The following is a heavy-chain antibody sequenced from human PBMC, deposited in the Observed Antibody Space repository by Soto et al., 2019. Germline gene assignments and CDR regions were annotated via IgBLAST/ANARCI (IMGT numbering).Heavy chain of an antibody. D-gene: IGHD3-10*01. J-gene: IGHJ4*02. CDR3: ASSMGRGGNDY. CDR1: GFTFSDYW. V-gene: IGHV3-7*05. Sequence: EVQLVESGGGLVQPGGSLRLSCAASGFTFSDYWMSWVRQAPRKGLECVANIKTDGSEKYYVDPVKGRFTIYRDNAKNSLYLQMNSLRAEYTAVYYCASSMGRGGNDYWCQGTLVAVSS. CDR2: IKTDGSEK.